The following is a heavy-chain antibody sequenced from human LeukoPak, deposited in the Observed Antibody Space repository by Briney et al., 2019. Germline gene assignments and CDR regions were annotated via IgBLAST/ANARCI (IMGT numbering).Heavy chain of an antibody. D-gene: IGHD3-10*01. CDR2: ISSSSSYT. J-gene: IGHJ4*02. Sequence: GGSLRLSCAASGFTFSDYYMRWIRQAPGKGLEWVSYISSSSSYTNYADSVKGRFTISRDNAKNSLYLQMNSLRAEDTAVYYCARVRGDYSFDYWGQGTPVTVSS. CDR1: GFTFSDYY. CDR3: ARVRGDYSFDY. V-gene: IGHV3-11*06.